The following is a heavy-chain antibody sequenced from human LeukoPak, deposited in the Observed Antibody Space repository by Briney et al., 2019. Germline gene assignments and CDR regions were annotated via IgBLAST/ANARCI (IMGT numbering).Heavy chain of an antibody. CDR2: ISSSSSYT. Sequence: GGSLRLSRAASGFTFSDYYMSWIRQAPGKGLEWVSYISSSSSYTNYADPVKGRFTISRDNAKNSLYLQMNSLRAEDTAVYYCARVLSRGSFDYWGQGTLVTVSS. V-gene: IGHV3-11*06. CDR3: ARVLSRGSFDY. CDR1: GFTFSDYY. D-gene: IGHD2-8*01. J-gene: IGHJ4*02.